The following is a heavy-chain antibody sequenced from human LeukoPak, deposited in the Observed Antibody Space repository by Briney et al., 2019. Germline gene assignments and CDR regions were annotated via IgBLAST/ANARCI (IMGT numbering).Heavy chain of an antibody. V-gene: IGHV4-34*01. CDR1: GGSFSGYY. CDR2: INHSGST. J-gene: IGHJ4*02. CDR3: ARGTVAGTDY. Sequence: SETLSLTCAVYGGSFSGYYWSWIRQPPGKGLEWIGEINHSGSTNYNPSLKSRVTISVDTSKNQFSLKLSSVAAADTAVYYCARGTVAGTDYWGQGTLVTVSS. D-gene: IGHD6-19*01.